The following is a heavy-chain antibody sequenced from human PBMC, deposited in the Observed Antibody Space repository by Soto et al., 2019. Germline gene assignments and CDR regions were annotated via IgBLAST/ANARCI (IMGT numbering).Heavy chain of an antibody. Sequence: QVQLQESGPGLLKPSGTLALSCAVSGDSVSSSNWWTWVRQPPGKGLEWIGDIFHTGITNSNPSLKSRVTMSVDKSKNQFSLRLSSVTAADSALYYCARRVPAAPNWFDPWGQGTLVTVSS. CDR2: IFHTGIT. D-gene: IGHD2-2*01. J-gene: IGHJ5*02. CDR1: GDSVSSSNW. CDR3: ARRVPAAPNWFDP. V-gene: IGHV4-4*02.